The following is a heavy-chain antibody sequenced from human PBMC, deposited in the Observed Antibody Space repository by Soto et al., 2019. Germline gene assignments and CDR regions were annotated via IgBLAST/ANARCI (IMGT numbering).Heavy chain of an antibody. CDR3: ARDGMTTGDT. Sequence: SETLSLTCIVSGVSVTSYTWSWVRQPANKGLEWIGRVFSNVSATYNPSLKSRVSISMDTAENRISLKLDSVTAADAGVYFCARDGMTTGDTWGPGTLVTVSS. V-gene: IGHV4-4*07. CDR2: VFSNVSA. CDR1: GVSVTSYT. J-gene: IGHJ4*02. D-gene: IGHD2-21*02.